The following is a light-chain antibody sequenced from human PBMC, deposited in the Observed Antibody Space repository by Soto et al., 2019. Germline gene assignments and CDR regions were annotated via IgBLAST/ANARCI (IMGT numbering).Light chain of an antibody. CDR3: SSYAGSSTFVV. J-gene: IGLJ2*01. V-gene: IGLV2-23*02. Sequence: QSALTQPASVSGSPGQSITISCTGTSSDVGGYNLVSWYQQHPGKAPKLMISEVNKRPSGISNRFSGSKSGNTASLTSSGLQAEDEADYYCSSYAGSSTFVVFGGGTKLTVL. CDR1: SSDVGGYNL. CDR2: EVN.